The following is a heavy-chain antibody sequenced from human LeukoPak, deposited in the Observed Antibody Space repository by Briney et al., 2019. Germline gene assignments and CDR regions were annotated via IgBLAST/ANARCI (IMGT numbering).Heavy chain of an antibody. CDR1: GYTLTSYY. D-gene: IGHD6-13*01. CDR2: INPSGGST. J-gene: IGHJ4*02. CDR3: ARDSPPYLQSIAAAGTGVFDY. V-gene: IGHV1-46*01. Sequence: ASVKVSCKASGYTLTSYYMHWVRQAPGQGLEWMGIINPSGGSTSYAQKFQGRVTMTRDTSTSTVYMELSSLRSEDTAVYYCARDSPPYLQSIAAAGTGVFDYWGQGTLVTVSS.